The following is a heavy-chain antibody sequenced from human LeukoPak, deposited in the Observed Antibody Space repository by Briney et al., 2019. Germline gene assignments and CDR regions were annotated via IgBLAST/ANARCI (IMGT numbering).Heavy chain of an antibody. CDR2: IYYSGST. Sequence: PSETLSLTCTVSGGSISSNSYYWGWIRQPPGKGLEWIGSIYYSGSTYYNPSLKSRVTISVDTSKNQFSLKLSSVTAADTAVYYCARQRGYSGYDFDYWGQGTLVTVSS. CDR3: ARQRGYSGYDFDY. D-gene: IGHD5-12*01. V-gene: IGHV4-39*01. J-gene: IGHJ4*02. CDR1: GGSISSNSYY.